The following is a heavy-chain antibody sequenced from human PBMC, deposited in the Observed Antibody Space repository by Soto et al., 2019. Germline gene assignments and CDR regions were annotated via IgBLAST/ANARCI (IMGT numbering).Heavy chain of an antibody. Sequence: QVQLVQSGAEVKKPGASVKVSCKASGYTFTSYAMHWVRQAPGQRLEWMGWINAGNGNTKYSQKYQGRVTITGDTTASTAYMELSSLRSEDTAVYYCARPSTVITYDAFDIWGQGTMVTVSS. V-gene: IGHV1-3*01. CDR1: GYTFTSYA. CDR2: INAGNGNT. D-gene: IGHD4-17*01. J-gene: IGHJ3*02. CDR3: ARPSTVITYDAFDI.